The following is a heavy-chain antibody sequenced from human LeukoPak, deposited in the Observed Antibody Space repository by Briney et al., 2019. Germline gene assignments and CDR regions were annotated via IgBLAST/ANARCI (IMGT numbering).Heavy chain of an antibody. J-gene: IGHJ4*02. CDR1: GYTFTSYY. CDR3: ARDLWSSSWNGGLDY. Sequence: PLASVKVSCKASGYTFTSYYMHWVRQAPGQGLEWMGIINPSGGSTSYAQKFQGRVTMTGDMSTSTVYMELSSLRSEDTAVYYCARDLWSSSWNGGLDYWGQGTLVTVSS. V-gene: IGHV1-46*01. D-gene: IGHD6-13*01. CDR2: INPSGGST.